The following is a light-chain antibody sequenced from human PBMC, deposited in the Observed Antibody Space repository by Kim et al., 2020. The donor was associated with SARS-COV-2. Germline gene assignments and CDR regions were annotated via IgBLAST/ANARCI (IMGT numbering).Light chain of an antibody. CDR2: GKN. Sequence: VALGQTVRITCEGASLRNYYATWYQQKPGQAPILVIYGKNNRPSGIPDRFSGSSSGNTASLTITGTQAGDEADYYCNSRDSNDNVVFGGGTQLTVL. V-gene: IGLV3-19*01. CDR1: SLRNYY. J-gene: IGLJ2*01. CDR3: NSRDSNDNVV.